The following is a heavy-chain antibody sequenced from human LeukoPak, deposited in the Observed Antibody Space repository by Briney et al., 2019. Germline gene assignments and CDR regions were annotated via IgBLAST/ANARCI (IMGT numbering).Heavy chain of an antibody. D-gene: IGHD2-2*01. CDR3: ARANFLYCSSSTCLFDY. Sequence: KPSETLSLTCTVSGGSISTYYWSWIRQPPGKGLEWIGYIHYSGSTKYNPSLKSRVTISVDTSKNQFSLKLTSVTAADTAVYYCARANFLYCSSSTCLFDYWGQGTLVTVSS. CDR2: IHYSGST. J-gene: IGHJ4*02. V-gene: IGHV4-59*01. CDR1: GGSISTYY.